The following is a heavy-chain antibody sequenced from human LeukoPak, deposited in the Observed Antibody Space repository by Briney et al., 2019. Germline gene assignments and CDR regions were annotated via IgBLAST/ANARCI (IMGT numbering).Heavy chain of an antibody. CDR1: GYTFTSYG. Sequence: ASVKVSCKASGYTFTSYGISWVRQAPGQGLEWMGWISGYNGNTNYAQKLQGRVTMTTDTSTSTAYMELRSLRSGSLRSDDTAVYYCARDPRTNGYNIPTHFDYWGQGTLVTVSS. CDR2: ISGYNGNT. V-gene: IGHV1-18*01. D-gene: IGHD5-24*01. CDR3: ARDPRTNGYNIPTHFDY. J-gene: IGHJ4*02.